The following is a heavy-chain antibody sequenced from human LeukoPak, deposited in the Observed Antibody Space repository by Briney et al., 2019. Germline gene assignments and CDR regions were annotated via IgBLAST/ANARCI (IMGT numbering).Heavy chain of an antibody. D-gene: IGHD6-19*01. CDR2: MNPNSGNT. J-gene: IGHJ4*02. Sequence: ASVKVSCKASGYTFTSYDINWVRQATGQGLEWMGWMNPNSGNTGYAQKFQGRVTKTRNTSISTAYMELSSLRSEDTAVYYCARPYTSGWHRLFDSWGQGTLVTVSS. V-gene: IGHV1-8*01. CDR3: ARPYTSGWHRLFDS. CDR1: GYTFTSYD.